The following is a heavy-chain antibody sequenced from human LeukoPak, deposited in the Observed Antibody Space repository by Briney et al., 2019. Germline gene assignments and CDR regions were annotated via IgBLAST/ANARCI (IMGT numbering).Heavy chain of an antibody. J-gene: IGHJ4*02. CDR3: ARDTSHYCSGGSCYSGYYFDY. CDR2: IIPIFGTA. CDR1: GGTFSSYA. D-gene: IGHD2-15*01. Sequence: GASVKVSCKASGGTFSSYAISWVRQAPGQGLEWMGGIIPIFGTANYAQKFQGRVTITADKSTSTAYMELSSLRSEDTAVYYCARDTSHYCSGGSCYSGYYFDYWGQGTLVTVSS. V-gene: IGHV1-69*06.